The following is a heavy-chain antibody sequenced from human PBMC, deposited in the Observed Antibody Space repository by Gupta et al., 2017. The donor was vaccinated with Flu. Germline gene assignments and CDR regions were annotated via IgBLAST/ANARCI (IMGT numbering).Heavy chain of an antibody. D-gene: IGHD6-19*01. CDR3: AGTVAVVWFDP. Sequence: GWIRQPPGKGLEWIGSIYYSGNTYYNPSLKSRVTISVDTSKNQFSLKLSSVTAADTAVYYCAGTVAVVWFDPWGQGTLVTVSS. J-gene: IGHJ5*02. CDR2: IYYSGNT. V-gene: IGHV4-39*01.